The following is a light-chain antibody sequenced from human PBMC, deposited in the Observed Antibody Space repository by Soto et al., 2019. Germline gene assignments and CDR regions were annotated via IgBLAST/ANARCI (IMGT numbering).Light chain of an antibody. CDR2: RTS. CDR3: QQYNSWLWT. V-gene: IGKV1-39*01. CDR1: QATPSD. J-gene: IGKJ1*01. Sequence: DLQMTQSPSSLSASIGDRVTITCRASQATPSDVSWYRHKPGRAPELLIYRTSKLQSGVPSRFRGSGSGTVFTLIISSLQREDSATYFCQQYNSWLWTFGQGTKVDIK.